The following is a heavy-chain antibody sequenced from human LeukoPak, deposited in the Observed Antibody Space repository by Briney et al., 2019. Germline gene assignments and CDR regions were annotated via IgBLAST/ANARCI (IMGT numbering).Heavy chain of an antibody. D-gene: IGHD6-6*01. Sequence: GGSLRLSCAASGFTFTSYWMSWVRQAPGKGLEWVANIKEDGSETYYVDSVKGRFTISRDNAKNSLYLQMNSLRAEDTAVYYCARGGSSSGRFAYWGQGTLVTVSS. CDR1: GFTFTSYW. CDR3: ARGGSSSGRFAY. J-gene: IGHJ4*02. CDR2: IKEDGSET. V-gene: IGHV3-7*01.